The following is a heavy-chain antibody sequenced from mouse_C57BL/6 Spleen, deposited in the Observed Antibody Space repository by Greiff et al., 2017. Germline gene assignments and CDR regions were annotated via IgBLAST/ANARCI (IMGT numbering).Heavy chain of an antibody. J-gene: IGHJ4*01. CDR3: TRGYDEICAMDY. CDR1: GFNIKDDY. Sequence: EVQLQESGAELVRPGASVKLSCTASGFNIKDDYMHWVKQRPEQGLEWIGWIDPENGDTEYASKFQGKATITAYTASNTAYLQLSSLTSEDTAVYYCTRGYDEICAMDYWGQGTSVTVSS. D-gene: IGHD2-14*01. V-gene: IGHV14-4*01. CDR2: IDPENGDT.